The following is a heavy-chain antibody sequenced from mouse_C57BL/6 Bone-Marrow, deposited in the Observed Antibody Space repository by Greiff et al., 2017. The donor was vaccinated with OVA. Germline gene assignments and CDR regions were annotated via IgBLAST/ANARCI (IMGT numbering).Heavy chain of an antibody. CDR3: AKTGTRGYFDY. J-gene: IGHJ2*01. V-gene: IGHV5-17*01. Sequence: EVKVEESGGGLVKPGGSLKLSCAASGFTFSDYGMHWVRQAPEKGLEWVAYISSGSSTIYYADTVKGRFTISRDNAKNTLFLQMTSLRSEDTAMYYCAKTGTRGYFDYWGQGTTLTVSS. CDR1: GFTFSDYG. D-gene: IGHD4-1*01. CDR2: ISSGSSTI.